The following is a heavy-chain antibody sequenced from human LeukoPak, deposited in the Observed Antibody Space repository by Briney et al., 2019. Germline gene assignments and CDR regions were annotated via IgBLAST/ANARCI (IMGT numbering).Heavy chain of an antibody. CDR2: ISSNNNYI. Sequence: SGGSLRLSCAASGFTFSSYTMNWVRQAPGKGLEWVSSISSNNNYIYYADSVKGRFTISRDNAKNSLYLQMNSLRAEDTAVYYCARGSRGNFDYWGQGTLVTVSS. D-gene: IGHD4-23*01. J-gene: IGHJ4*02. V-gene: IGHV3-21*01. CDR3: ARGSRGNFDY. CDR1: GFTFSSYT.